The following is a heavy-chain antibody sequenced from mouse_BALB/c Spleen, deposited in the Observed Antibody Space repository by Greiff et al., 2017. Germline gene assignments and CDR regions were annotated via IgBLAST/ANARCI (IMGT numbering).Heavy chain of an antibody. D-gene: IGHD2-1*01. Sequence: VKLMESGPGLVAPSQSLSISCTVSGFSLTSYGVHWVRQPPGKGLEWLGVIWAGGSTNYNSALMSRLSISKDNSKSQVFLKMNSLQTDDTAMYSCARVPHYYGNYFDYWGQGTTLTVSS. CDR1: GFSLTSYG. CDR2: IWAGGST. J-gene: IGHJ2*01. CDR3: ARVPHYYGNYFDY. V-gene: IGHV2-9*02.